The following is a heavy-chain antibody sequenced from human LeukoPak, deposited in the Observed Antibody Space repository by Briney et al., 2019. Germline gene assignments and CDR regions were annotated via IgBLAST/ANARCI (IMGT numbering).Heavy chain of an antibody. J-gene: IGHJ4*02. CDR1: GFTFSSYA. CDR2: ISNSDGST. V-gene: IGHV3-23*01. CDR3: ANATGYLL. D-gene: IGHD1-14*01. Sequence: GGSLRLSCAASGFTFSSYAMSWVRQAPGKGPEWVSTISNSDGSTYYADSVKGRFTISRDNSENTLYLQMNSLRAEDTAVYYCANATGYLLWGQGTLVTVSS.